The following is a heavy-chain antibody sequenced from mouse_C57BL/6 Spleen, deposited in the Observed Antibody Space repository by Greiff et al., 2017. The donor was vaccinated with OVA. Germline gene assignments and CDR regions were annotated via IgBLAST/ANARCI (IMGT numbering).Heavy chain of an antibody. J-gene: IGHJ2*01. CDR2: ISYDGSN. CDR1: GYSITSGYY. D-gene: IGHD4-1*01. CDR3: ARGSWEREGFDY. Sequence: EVKLVESGPGLVKPSQSLSLTCSVTGYSITSGYYWNWIRQFPGNKLEWMGYISYDGSNNYNPSLKNRISITRDTSKNQFFLKLKSVTTEDTATYYCARGSWEREGFDYWGQGTTLTVSS. V-gene: IGHV3-6*01.